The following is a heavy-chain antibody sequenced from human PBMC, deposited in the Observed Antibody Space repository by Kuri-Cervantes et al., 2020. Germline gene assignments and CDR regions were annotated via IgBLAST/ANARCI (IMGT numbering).Heavy chain of an antibody. CDR3: ARDAGDGSYVSIDY. D-gene: IGHD1-26*01. CDR2: ISSSSSTI. V-gene: IGHV3-48*02. Sequence: GESLKISCAASGFTFSSYSMNWVRQAPGKGLEWVSYISSSSSTIYYADSVKGRFTISRDNAKNSLYLQMNSLRDEDTAVYYCARDAGDGSYVSIDYWGQGTLVTVSS. J-gene: IGHJ4*02. CDR1: GFTFSSYS.